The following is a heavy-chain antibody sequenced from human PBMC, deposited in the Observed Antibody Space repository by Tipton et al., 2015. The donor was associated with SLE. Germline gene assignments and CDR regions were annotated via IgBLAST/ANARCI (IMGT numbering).Heavy chain of an antibody. V-gene: IGHV3-9*01. D-gene: IGHD3-3*02. Sequence: SLRLSCAASGFTFDDYAMHWVRQAPGKGLEWVSGISWNSGSIGYADSVKGRFTISRDNAKNSLYLQMNSLRTEDTALYHCAKDIGGSILGYYFDYWGQGTLVTVSS. CDR3: AKDIGGSILGYYFDY. CDR2: ISWNSGSI. CDR1: GFTFDDYA. J-gene: IGHJ4*02.